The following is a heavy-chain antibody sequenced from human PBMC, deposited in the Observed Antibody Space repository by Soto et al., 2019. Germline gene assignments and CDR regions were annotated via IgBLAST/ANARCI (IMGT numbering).Heavy chain of an antibody. V-gene: IGHV1-69*01. CDR2: IIPVFGTT. D-gene: IGHD2-2*01. CDR1: GGTFSSYA. CDR3: ATSSPYIVVRTAAANQYCYVMAV. J-gene: IGHJ6*02. Sequence: QVQLVQSGAEVKKPGSSVKVSCKASGGTFSSYAISWLRQAPGQGLEWMGGIIPVFGTTNYDQTFKGRVTLTADGSKSTAYIELSSLRSADTAVYYCATSSPYIVVRTAAANQYCYVMAVWGQGTTVTVSS.